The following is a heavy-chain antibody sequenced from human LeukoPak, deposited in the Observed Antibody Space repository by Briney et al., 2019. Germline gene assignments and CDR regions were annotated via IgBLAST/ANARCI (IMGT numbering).Heavy chain of an antibody. CDR2: ISSSGSTI. D-gene: IGHD2-2*01. CDR3: ARDLYCSSTSCSDY. J-gene: IGHJ4*02. V-gene: IGHV3-48*03. Sequence: GGSLRLSCAASGFTFSSYEMNWVRQAPGEGLEWVSYISSSGSTIYYADSVKGRFTISRDNAKNSLYLQMNSLRAEDTAVYYCARDLYCSSTSCSDYWGQGTLVTVSS. CDR1: GFTFSSYE.